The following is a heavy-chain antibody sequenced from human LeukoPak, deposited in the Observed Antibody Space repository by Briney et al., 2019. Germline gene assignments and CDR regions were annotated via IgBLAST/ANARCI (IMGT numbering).Heavy chain of an antibody. CDR1: GFTFSSYG. D-gene: IGHD4-17*01. V-gene: IGHV3-33*01. J-gene: IGHJ5*02. CDR2: IWYDGSNK. CDR3: ARGSNYGDSGWFDP. Sequence: PGGSLRLSCAASGFTFSSYGMHWVRQAPGKGLEWVAVIWYDGSNKYYADSVKGRFTISRDNSKNTLYLQMNSLRAEDTAVHYCARGSNYGDSGWFDPWGQGTLVTVSS.